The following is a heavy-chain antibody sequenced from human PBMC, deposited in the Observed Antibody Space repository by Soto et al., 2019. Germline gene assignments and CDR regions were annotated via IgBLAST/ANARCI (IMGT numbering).Heavy chain of an antibody. CDR3: AKAIQYCGGDCYPIN. D-gene: IGHD2-21*02. Sequence: GGSLRLSCAASGFTFSSYGMHWVRQAPGKGLEWVAVISYDGSNKYYADSVKGRFTISRDNSKNTLYLQMNSLRAEDTAVYYCAKAIQYCGGDCYPINWGQGTLLTVS. V-gene: IGHV3-30*18. J-gene: IGHJ4*02. CDR1: GFTFSSYG. CDR2: ISYDGSNK.